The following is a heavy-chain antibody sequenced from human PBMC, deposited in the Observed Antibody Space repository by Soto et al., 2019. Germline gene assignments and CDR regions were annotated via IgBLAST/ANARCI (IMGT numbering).Heavy chain of an antibody. D-gene: IGHD3-22*01. Sequence: GGSLRLSCAASGFTFSSYGMHWVRQAPGKGLEWVAVIWYDGSNKYYADSVKGRFTISRDNSKNTLYLQMNSLRAEDTAVYYCARRGITMIVGDHGMDVWGQGTTVTVSS. V-gene: IGHV3-33*01. CDR3: ARRGITMIVGDHGMDV. CDR2: IWYDGSNK. J-gene: IGHJ6*02. CDR1: GFTFSSYG.